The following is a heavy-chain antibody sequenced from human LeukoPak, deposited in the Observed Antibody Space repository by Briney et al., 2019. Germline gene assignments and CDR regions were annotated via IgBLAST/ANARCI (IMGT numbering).Heavy chain of an antibody. CDR2: ISSSSSYI. CDR3: ARGGNCSGGSCFYYFDY. D-gene: IGHD2-15*01. J-gene: IGHJ4*02. CDR1: GFTFSSYS. Sequence: GGSLRLSCAASGFTFSSYSMNWVRQAPGKGLEWVSSISSSSSYIYYADSVKGRFTISRDNAKNSLYLQMNSLRAEDTAVYYCARGGNCSGGSCFYYFDYWGQGTLVTVSS. V-gene: IGHV3-21*01.